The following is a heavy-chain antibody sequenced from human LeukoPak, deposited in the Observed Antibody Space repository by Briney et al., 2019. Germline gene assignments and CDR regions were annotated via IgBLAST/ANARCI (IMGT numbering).Heavy chain of an antibody. J-gene: IGHJ4*02. CDR2: IKSKTDGGTT. CDR3: ATSPGYYDSSPFGY. V-gene: IGHV3-15*01. D-gene: IGHD3-22*01. Sequence: GGSLRLSCAASGFTFSNAWMSWVRQAPGKGLEWVGRIKSKTDGGTTDYAALVRGRFTISRDDSINTLYLQMDSLRTEDTAVYYCATSPGYYDSSPFGYWGRGTLVTVSS. CDR1: GFTFSNAW.